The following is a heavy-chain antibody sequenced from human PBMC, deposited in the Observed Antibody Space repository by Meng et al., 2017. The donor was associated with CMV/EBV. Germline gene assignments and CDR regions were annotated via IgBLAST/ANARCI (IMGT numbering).Heavy chain of an antibody. CDR3: ARGGLYYYDSSGHFDY. CDR1: VSSISSYY. Sequence: LVTGLVKPSAPLSLTLTVFVSSISSYYGSWIRQPAVKGLEWIGRIYTSGSTNYSPSLKSRVTISVDTSKNQFSLKLSSVTAADTAVYYCARGGLYYYDSSGHFDYWGQGTLVTVS. V-gene: IGHV4-4*07. D-gene: IGHD3-22*01. J-gene: IGHJ4*02. CDR2: IYTSGST.